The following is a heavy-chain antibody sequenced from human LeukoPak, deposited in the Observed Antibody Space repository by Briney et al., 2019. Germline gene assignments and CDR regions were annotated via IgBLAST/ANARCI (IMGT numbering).Heavy chain of an antibody. Sequence: RGSLRLSCAASGFTFAKYAMSWVRPAPGKGLEWVSGVRGSVGVTYSTDSVKGRFTISTDNSKNTPYMQMSSLRAEDTALYYCAKDPYSDFGSGYYFFDYWGQGTLATVSS. V-gene: IGHV3-23*01. CDR1: GFTFAKYA. D-gene: IGHD3-3*01. CDR2: VRGSVGVT. CDR3: AKDPYSDFGSGYYFFDY. J-gene: IGHJ4*02.